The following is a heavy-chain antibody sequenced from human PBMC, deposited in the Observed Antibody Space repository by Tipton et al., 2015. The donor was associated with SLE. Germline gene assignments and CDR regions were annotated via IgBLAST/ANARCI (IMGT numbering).Heavy chain of an antibody. J-gene: IGHJ4*02. CDR2: ISPFNGNT. CDR1: GYTFLSYG. CDR3: ASLPGYYDSSGYSTFDY. V-gene: IGHV1-18*01. Sequence: QSGAEVKKPGASVKVSCKASGYTFLSYGISWVRQAPGQGLEWMGWISPFNGNTNYAQKLQGRVTMTTDTATSTAYMELTSLRSDDTAVYYCASLPGYYDSSGYSTFDYWGQGTLVAVSS. D-gene: IGHD3-22*01.